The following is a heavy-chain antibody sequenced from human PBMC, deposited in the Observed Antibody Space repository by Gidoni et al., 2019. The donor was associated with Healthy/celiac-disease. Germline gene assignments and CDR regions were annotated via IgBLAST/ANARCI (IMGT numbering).Heavy chain of an antibody. Sequence: QVQLQESGPGLVKPSQTLSLPCTFSGGPISSGGYYWSWIRQHPGKGLEWIGYIYYSGSTYYNPSLKSRVTISVDTSKNQFSLKLSSVTAADTAVYYCASHSSSFYFDYWGQGTLVTVSS. D-gene: IGHD6-13*01. CDR2: IYYSGST. CDR1: GGPISSGGYY. V-gene: IGHV4-31*03. CDR3: ASHSSSFYFDY. J-gene: IGHJ4*02.